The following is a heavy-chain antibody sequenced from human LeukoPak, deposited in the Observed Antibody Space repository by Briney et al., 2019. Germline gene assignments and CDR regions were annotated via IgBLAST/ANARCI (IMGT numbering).Heavy chain of an antibody. D-gene: IGHD5-12*01. CDR2: IYGGGST. Sequence: GGSLRLSCAAPGFTVSSNYMNWVRQAPGKGLEWVSVIYGGGSTYYADSVKGRFTISRDNSKNTLYLQMNSLRAEDTAVYYCASGGYIVATILFDSWGQGTLVTVSS. CDR1: GFTVSSNY. V-gene: IGHV3-53*05. CDR3: ASGGYIVATILFDS. J-gene: IGHJ4*02.